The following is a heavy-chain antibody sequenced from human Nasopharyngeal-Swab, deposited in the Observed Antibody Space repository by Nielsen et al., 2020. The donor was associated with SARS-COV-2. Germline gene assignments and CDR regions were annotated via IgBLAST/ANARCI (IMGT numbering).Heavy chain of an antibody. V-gene: IGHV3-66*01. CDR3: ASVYSSSDSAFDI. CDR2: IYSGGST. CDR1: GFTVSSNY. J-gene: IGHJ3*02. Sequence: GESLKISCAASGFTVSSNYMSWVRQAPGKGLEWVSVIYSGGSTYYADSVKGRFTISRDNSKNTLYLQMNSLRAEDTAVYYCASVYSSSDSAFDIWGQGTMVTVSS. D-gene: IGHD6-6*01.